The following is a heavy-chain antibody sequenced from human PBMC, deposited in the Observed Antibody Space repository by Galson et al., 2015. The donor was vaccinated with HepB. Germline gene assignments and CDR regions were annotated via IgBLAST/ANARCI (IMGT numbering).Heavy chain of an antibody. Sequence: SLRLSCAASGFTFSSYAVHWVRQAPGKGLAWVAVISYDGSNEYYADSVKGRFTISRDNSKNTLYLQMNSLRAEDTAVYYCARESLGYCSSTSCSNWFDPWGQGTLVTVSS. CDR2: ISYDGSNE. J-gene: IGHJ5*02. V-gene: IGHV3-30-3*01. D-gene: IGHD2-2*01. CDR3: ARESLGYCSSTSCSNWFDP. CDR1: GFTFSSYA.